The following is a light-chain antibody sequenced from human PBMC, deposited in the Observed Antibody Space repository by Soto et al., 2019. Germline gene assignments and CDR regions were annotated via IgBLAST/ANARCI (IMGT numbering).Light chain of an antibody. V-gene: IGKV3-15*01. Sequence: EIVMTQSPATLSVSPGERATLSCRASPRVSSKLAWYQQKPGQAPRLLIYGVSTRATGISARFSGSGSGRVFILTISCLLFAVFVVYYCQQYNNWPITFGPGTKVDI. CDR2: GVS. J-gene: IGKJ3*01. CDR1: PRVSSK. CDR3: QQYNNWPIT.